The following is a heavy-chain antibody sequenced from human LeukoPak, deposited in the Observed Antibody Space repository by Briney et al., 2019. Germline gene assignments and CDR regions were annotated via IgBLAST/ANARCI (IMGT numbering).Heavy chain of an antibody. CDR1: GYTFISFG. V-gene: IGHV1-18*01. Sequence: ASVKVSCKASGYTFISFGISWVRQAPGQGPEWVGSISTYNGNTNFAQKLQGRIIMATDTSTSTAYMELRSLRSDDTAIYYCASTPGYYDVSAYLDPWGQGTLVTVSS. CDR3: ASTPGYYDVSAYLDP. D-gene: IGHD3-22*01. J-gene: IGHJ5*02. CDR2: ISTYNGNT.